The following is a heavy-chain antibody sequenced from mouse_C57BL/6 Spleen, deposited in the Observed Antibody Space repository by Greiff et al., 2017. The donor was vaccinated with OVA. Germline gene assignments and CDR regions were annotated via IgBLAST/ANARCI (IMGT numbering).Heavy chain of an antibody. D-gene: IGHD1-1*01. CDR1: GYTFTSSW. J-gene: IGHJ2*01. Sequence: QVQLKQPGAELVRPGSSVKLSCKASGYTFTSSWLHWVKQRPIQGLEWIGNIDPSDSETHYNQKFKDKATLTVDKSSSTAYMQLSSLTSEDSAVYYCARSGYYGSSYDYWGQGTTLTVSS. CDR2: IDPSDSET. CDR3: ARSGYYGSSYDY. V-gene: IGHV1-52*01.